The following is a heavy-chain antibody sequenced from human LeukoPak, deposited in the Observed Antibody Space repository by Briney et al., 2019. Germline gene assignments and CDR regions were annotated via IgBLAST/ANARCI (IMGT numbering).Heavy chain of an antibody. D-gene: IGHD3-10*01. CDR2: IYAGGYSSA. V-gene: IGHV3-53*04. Sequence: PGGSLRLSCAASGFTVSSNDMSWVRQAPGKGLEWVSVIYAGGYSSAYYADAVKGRFTGSRHDSKNTLNLQTNGTRADDTAVKYCLGQGVGDPPRWGQGTLVTVSS. CDR3: LGQGVGDPPR. J-gene: IGHJ4*02. CDR1: GFTVSSND.